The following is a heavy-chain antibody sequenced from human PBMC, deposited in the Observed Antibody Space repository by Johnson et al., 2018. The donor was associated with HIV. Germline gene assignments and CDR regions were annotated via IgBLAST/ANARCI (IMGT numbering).Heavy chain of an antibody. V-gene: IGHV3-23*04. Sequence: VQLVESGGGLVQPGGSLRLSCAASGFTFSSYAMSWVRQAPGKGLEWVSAISGSGGSTYYDDSVKGRFTISRENSKNTLYLQMNSLRAEDTAVYYCANFYTDNTLGLFGAFDIWGQGTMVTVSS. CDR1: GFTFSSYA. D-gene: IGHD1-1*01. J-gene: IGHJ3*02. CDR3: ANFYTDNTLGLFGAFDI. CDR2: ISGSGGST.